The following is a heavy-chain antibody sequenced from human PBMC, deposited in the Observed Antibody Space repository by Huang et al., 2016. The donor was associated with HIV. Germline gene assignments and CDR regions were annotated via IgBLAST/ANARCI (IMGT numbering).Heavy chain of an antibody. J-gene: IGHJ1*01. CDR1: GFIFSNYG. CDR2: ISYDGSNK. CDR3: ALKGDSSGWEYFRH. D-gene: IGHD6-19*01. Sequence: QVQLVESGGGGVQPGRSLRLSCAASGFIFSNYGMHWVRQAPGKGLEWVALISYDGSNKYYTDSVKGRFSISRDNSKNTLYLQMNSLRAEDTAVYYCALKGDSSGWEYFRHWGQGTLVTVSS. V-gene: IGHV3-30*03.